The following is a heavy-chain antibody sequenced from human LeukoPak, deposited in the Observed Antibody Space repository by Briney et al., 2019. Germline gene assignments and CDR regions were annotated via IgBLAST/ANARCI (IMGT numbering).Heavy chain of an antibody. CDR3: ARDLSNYDFWSGSSGFDP. CDR1: GGSISSSSYY. D-gene: IGHD3-3*01. J-gene: IGHJ5*02. Sequence: SETLSLTCTVSGGSISSSSYYWGWIRQPPGTGLEWIGSIYYSGSTYYNPSLKSRVTISVDTSKNQFSLKLSSVTAADTAVYYCARDLSNYDFWSGSSGFDPWGQGTLVTVSS. V-gene: IGHV4-39*07. CDR2: IYYSGST.